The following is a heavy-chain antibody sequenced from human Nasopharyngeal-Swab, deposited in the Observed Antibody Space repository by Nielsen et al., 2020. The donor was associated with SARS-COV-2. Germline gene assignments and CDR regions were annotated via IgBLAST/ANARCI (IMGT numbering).Heavy chain of an antibody. Sequence: SETLSLTCAVSGGSFNDYRWHWIRQAPGKGLQWIGEIHHSGTTNYNPSLKSRIGTSVDTPKKQFSLSLSSVTAADTAVYYCARGPGLYSEIWSGYYAAFDIWGQGTLVTVSS. V-gene: IGHV4-34*01. D-gene: IGHD3-3*01. CDR2: IHHSGTT. CDR3: ARGPGLYSEIWSGYYAAFDI. CDR1: GGSFNDYR. J-gene: IGHJ3*02.